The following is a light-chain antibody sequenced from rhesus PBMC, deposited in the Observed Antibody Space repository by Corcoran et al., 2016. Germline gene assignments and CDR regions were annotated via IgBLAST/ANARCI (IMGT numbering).Light chain of an antibody. Sequence: DIQMTQSPSSLSASVGDRVTITCRTSENVNNYLNWYQQKPGKAPKLLIYKASTLQSGVPSRFSGNRTGTDFALTISGLQPEDIGTYVCQQYNSPPLTFGGGTKVEIK. CDR2: KAS. CDR1: ENVNNY. V-gene: IGKV1-74*01. CDR3: QQYNSPPLT. J-gene: IGKJ4*01.